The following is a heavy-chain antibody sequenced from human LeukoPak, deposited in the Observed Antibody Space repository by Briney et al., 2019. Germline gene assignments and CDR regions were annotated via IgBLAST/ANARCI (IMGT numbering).Heavy chain of an antibody. CDR3: ARGYLYDVDNFYCPDY. J-gene: IGHJ4*02. Sequence: ASVKVSCKASGYTFTSYDINWVRQAPGQGLEWMGWISAHNGNTEFAKKFQDRVTMTADTSTSTAYLELRSLRSDDTAVYFCARGYLYDVDNFYCPDYWGQGTLVTVSS. D-gene: IGHD3-9*01. CDR1: GYTFTSYD. V-gene: IGHV1-18*01. CDR2: ISAHNGNT.